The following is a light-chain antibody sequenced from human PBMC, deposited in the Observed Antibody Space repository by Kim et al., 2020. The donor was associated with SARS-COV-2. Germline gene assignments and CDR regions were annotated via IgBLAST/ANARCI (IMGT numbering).Light chain of an antibody. CDR3: SSYIRGSTNYV. CDR1: SSDVGGYKY. J-gene: IGLJ1*01. V-gene: IGLV2-14*01. Sequence: QSITISCTGTSSDVGGYKYVSWYQQHPDKAPKLVIYEVSNRPSGVSNRFSGSKSGNTASLTISGLQAEDEADYYCSSYIRGSTNYVFGTGTKVTVL. CDR2: EVS.